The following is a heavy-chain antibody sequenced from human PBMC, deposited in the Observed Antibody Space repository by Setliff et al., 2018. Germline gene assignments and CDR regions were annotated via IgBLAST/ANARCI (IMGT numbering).Heavy chain of an antibody. Sequence: ASVKVSCKASGYTFTTYYMHWVRQAPGQGLEWMGWINPNSGGTNYAQKFQGWVTMTSDTSISTAYMELSRLRSDDTAVYYCARGRDFWSGYLVYWGQGTLVTVSS. J-gene: IGHJ4*02. CDR3: ARGRDFWSGYLVY. V-gene: IGHV1-2*04. CDR2: INPNSGGT. D-gene: IGHD3-3*01. CDR1: GYTFTTYY.